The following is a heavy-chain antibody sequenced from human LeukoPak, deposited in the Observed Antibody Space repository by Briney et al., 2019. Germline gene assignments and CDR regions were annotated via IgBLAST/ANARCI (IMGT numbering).Heavy chain of an antibody. J-gene: IGHJ4*02. CDR3: ARETDVAAAANYFDY. D-gene: IGHD6-13*01. Sequence: ASVKVSCKASGYPFINYYMHWVRQAPGQGLEWLGIVNPDGGGTTYAQRFQGRVTMTRETSTRAVYMELSSLRSEDTAVYYCARETDVAAAANYFDYWGQGTLVTVS. V-gene: IGHV1-46*01. CDR1: GYPFINYY. CDR2: VNPDGGGT.